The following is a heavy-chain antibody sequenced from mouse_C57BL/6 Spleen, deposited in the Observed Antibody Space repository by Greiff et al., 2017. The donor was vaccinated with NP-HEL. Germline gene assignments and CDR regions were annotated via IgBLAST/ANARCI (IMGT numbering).Heavy chain of an antibody. CDR3: AREGGSSSDWYFDV. D-gene: IGHD1-1*01. V-gene: IGHV3-6*01. CDR1: GYSITSGYY. Sequence: VQLQQSGPGLVKPSQSLSLTCSVPGYSITSGYYWNWIRQFPGNKLEWMGYISYDGSNNYNPSLKNRISITRDTSKNQFFLKLNSVTTEDTATYYCAREGGSSSDWYFDVWGTGTTVTVSS. J-gene: IGHJ1*03. CDR2: ISYDGSN.